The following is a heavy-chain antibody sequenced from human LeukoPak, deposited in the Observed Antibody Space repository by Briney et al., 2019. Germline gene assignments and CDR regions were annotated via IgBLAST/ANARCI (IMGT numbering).Heavy chain of an antibody. J-gene: IGHJ5*02. V-gene: IGHV1-2*02. D-gene: IGHD3-10*01. CDR2: IKPNSGDT. CDR1: GYTFTNFG. CDR3: ATNILVRDIINWFDP. Sequence: GASVKVSCKASGYTFTNFGISWVRQAPGQGLEWMGWIKPNSGDTRSAQKFQGRVIMTRDTSTGTAYMELSSLRYDDTAVYYCATNILVRDIINWFDPWGQGTLVTVSS.